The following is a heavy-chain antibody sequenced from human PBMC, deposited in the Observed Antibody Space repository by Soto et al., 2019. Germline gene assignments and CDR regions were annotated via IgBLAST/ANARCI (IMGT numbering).Heavy chain of an antibody. J-gene: IGHJ3*02. CDR3: AIEATTDMVTHDAFDI. CDR2: IYPGDSDT. CDR1: VYSFTSYW. Sequence: GESLKISCKGSVYSFTSYWIGWVRQMPGKGLEWMGIIYPGDSDTRYSPSFKGKVTISADKSISTAYLQCSSLKASETAMYYCAIEATTDMVTHDAFDIWGQGTMVTVSS. V-gene: IGHV5-51*01. D-gene: IGHD5-18*01.